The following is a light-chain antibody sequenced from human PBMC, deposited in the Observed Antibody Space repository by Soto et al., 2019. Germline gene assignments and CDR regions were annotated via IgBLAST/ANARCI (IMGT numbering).Light chain of an antibody. CDR2: GAS. CDR3: QQYGSSPPT. Sequence: EIVLTQSPGTLSLSPGERATLSCRASQSVSSSHLAWYHQKPGQAPRLLIYGASSRATGIPDRFSGSGSGTDFTLTISRLEPEDFAVYYCQQYGSSPPTFGQGTRLEIK. J-gene: IGKJ5*01. V-gene: IGKV3-20*01. CDR1: QSVSSSH.